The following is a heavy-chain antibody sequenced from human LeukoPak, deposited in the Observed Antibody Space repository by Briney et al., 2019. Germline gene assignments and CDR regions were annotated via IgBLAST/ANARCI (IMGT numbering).Heavy chain of an antibody. D-gene: IGHD2-8*01. J-gene: IGHJ4*02. CDR2: IYYSGST. V-gene: IGHV4-4*02. CDR1: GGSITTDNW. CDR3: ARGVNDGLDY. Sequence: SETLSLTCSVSGGSITTDNWWTWVRPPPGKGLEWIGEIYYSGSTNYNPSLQSRVTISVDQSKNQFFLKLNSVTAADTAVYYCARGVNDGLDYWGQGTLVTVSS.